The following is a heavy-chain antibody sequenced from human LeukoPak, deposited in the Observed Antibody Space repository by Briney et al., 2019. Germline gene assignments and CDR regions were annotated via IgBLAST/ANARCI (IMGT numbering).Heavy chain of an antibody. V-gene: IGHV3-23*01. CDR3: AKDEGYYYDSSDYSDY. CDR2: ISGRGGST. J-gene: IGHJ4*02. Sequence: PGGSLRLSCAASGFTFSSYAMNWVRQAPGKGLEWVSAISGRGGSTYYADSVKGRFTISRVNSKNTLYLQMNSLRAEDTAVYYCAKDEGYYYDSSDYSDYWGQGTLVTVSS. CDR1: GFTFSSYA. D-gene: IGHD3-22*01.